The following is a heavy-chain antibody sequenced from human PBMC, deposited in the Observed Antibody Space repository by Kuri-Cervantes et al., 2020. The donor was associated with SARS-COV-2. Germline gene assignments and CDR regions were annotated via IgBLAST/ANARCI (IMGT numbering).Heavy chain of an antibody. D-gene: IGHD2-8*01. V-gene: IGHV4-38-2*01. Sequence: SETLSLTCAVSGYSISSGYYWGWIRQPPGKGLEWIGSIYHSGSTNYNPSLKSRVTISVDKSKNQFSLKLSSVTAADTAVYYCARVRDIVLMVYAIRGWFDPWGQGTLVTVSS. CDR3: ARVRDIVLMVYAIRGWFDP. J-gene: IGHJ5*02. CDR1: GYSISSGYY. CDR2: IYHSGST.